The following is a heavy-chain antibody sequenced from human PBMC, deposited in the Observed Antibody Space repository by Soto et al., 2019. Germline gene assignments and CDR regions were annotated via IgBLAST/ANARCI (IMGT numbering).Heavy chain of an antibody. Sequence: SLKLSCKSSGRTFSSYAIGWVRQAPGKGLEWMAGIIPIFDTAYYAQNFQGRVTITTDESTSTLYMQMNSLRSEDTAVYYCVNHYGISSDCYSDYSYYLAVWGQGTTVTVSS. CDR1: GRTFSSYA. CDR2: IIPIFDTA. CDR3: VNHYGISSDCYSDYSYYLAV. J-gene: IGHJ6*03. V-gene: IGHV1-69*05. D-gene: IGHD2-21*02.